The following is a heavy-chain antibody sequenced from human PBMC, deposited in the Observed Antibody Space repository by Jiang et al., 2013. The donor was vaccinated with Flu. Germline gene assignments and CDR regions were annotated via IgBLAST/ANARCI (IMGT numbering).Heavy chain of an antibody. D-gene: IGHD5-24*01. J-gene: IGHJ4*02. CDR2: ISYDGSNK. V-gene: IGHV3-30*18. CDR3: AKDLRGWLQTFDY. Sequence: TFSSYGMHWVRQAPGKGLEWVAVISYDGSNKYYADSVKGRFTISRDNSKNTLYLQMNSLRAEDTAVYYCAKDLRGWLQTFDYWGQGTLVTVSS. CDR1: TFSSYG.